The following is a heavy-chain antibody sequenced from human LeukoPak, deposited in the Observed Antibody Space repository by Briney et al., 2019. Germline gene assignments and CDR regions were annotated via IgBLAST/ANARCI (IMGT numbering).Heavy chain of an antibody. V-gene: IGHV4-39*01. D-gene: IGHD6-19*01. J-gene: IGHJ5*02. CDR3: ARATWLPQFDP. Sequence: SETLSLTCTVSGGSISSSSYYWGWIRQPPGKGLEWIGSIYYSGSTYYNPSLKSRVTISVDTSKNQFSLKLSSVTAADTAVYYCARATWLPQFDPWGQGTLVTVSS. CDR2: IYYSGST. CDR1: GGSISSSSYY.